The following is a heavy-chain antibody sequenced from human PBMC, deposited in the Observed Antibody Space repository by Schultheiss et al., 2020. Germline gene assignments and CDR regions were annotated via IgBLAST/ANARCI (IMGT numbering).Heavy chain of an antibody. V-gene: IGHV3-23*01. Sequence: GGSLRLSCAASGFTFSSYAMSWVRQAPGKGLEWVSGISWNSGSIGYADSVKGRFTISRDNSKNTLYLQMNSLRAEDTAVYYCARDSPVDYWGQGTLVTVSS. J-gene: IGHJ4*02. CDR1: GFTFSSYA. CDR2: ISWNSGSI. CDR3: ARDSPVDY.